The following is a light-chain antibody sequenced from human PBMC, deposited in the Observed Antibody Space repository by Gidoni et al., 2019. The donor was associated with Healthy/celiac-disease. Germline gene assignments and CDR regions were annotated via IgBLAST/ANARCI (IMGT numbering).Light chain of an antibody. CDR3: QQRSNWPPMYS. J-gene: IGKJ2*03. CDR1: QSVSSC. CDR2: DAS. Sequence: IVLTQSPATLSLSPGERATLSCRASQSVSSCLAWYQQKPGQAPRLLIYDASNRATGIPARFSGSGSGTDFTLTISSLEPEDFAVYYCQQRSNWPPMYSFGQGTKLEIK. V-gene: IGKV3-11*01.